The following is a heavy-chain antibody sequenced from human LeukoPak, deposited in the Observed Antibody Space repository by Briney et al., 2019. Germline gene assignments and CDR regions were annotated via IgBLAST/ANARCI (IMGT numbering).Heavy chain of an antibody. Sequence: ASVKVSCKASGYSFTEHYIYWVRQAPGQGLEWVGRINCNSGDANSAQKFQGRVTMTRDTSVSTAYMDLSSVTSDDTAVYFCAKSAGHCSNGICFTDYYMDVWGRGTTVTVSS. CDR2: INCNSGDA. CDR3: AKSAGHCSNGICFTDYYMDV. D-gene: IGHD2-8*01. V-gene: IGHV1-2*02. CDR1: GYSFTEHY. J-gene: IGHJ6*03.